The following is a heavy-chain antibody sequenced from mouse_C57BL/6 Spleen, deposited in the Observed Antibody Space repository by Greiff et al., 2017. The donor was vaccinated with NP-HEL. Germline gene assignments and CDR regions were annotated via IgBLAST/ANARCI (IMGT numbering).Heavy chain of an antibody. CDR2: IDPETGGT. CDR1: GYTFTDYE. CDR3: TRKRTRNYSNYGDYFDY. V-gene: IGHV1-15*01. J-gene: IGHJ2*01. Sequence: QVQLQQSGAELVRPGASVTLSCKASGYTFTDYEMHWVKQTPVHGLEWIGAIDPETGGTAYNQKVKGKAILTADKSSSTAYMELRSLTSEDSAVYYCTRKRTRNYSNYGDYFDYWGQGTTLTVSS. D-gene: IGHD2-5*01.